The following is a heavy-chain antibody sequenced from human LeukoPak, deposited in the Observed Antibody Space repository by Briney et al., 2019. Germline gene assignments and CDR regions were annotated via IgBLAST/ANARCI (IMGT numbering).Heavy chain of an antibody. J-gene: IGHJ5*02. CDR1: GGSISSYY. V-gene: IGHV4-59*08. Sequence: SETLSLTCTVSGGSISSYYWSWIRQPPGKGLEWIGYIYCSGSTNYNPSLKSRVTISVDTSKNQFSLKLSSVTAADTAVYYCASANRENNWFDPWGQGTLVTVSS. CDR2: IYCSGST. CDR3: ASANRENNWFDP. D-gene: IGHD1-14*01.